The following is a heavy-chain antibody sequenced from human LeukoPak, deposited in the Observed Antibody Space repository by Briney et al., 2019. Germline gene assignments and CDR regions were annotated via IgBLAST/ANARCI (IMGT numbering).Heavy chain of an antibody. CDR1: GGSFSGYY. CDR3: ARGGKKSMAARRVGFDP. V-gene: IGHV4-34*01. J-gene: IGHJ5*02. D-gene: IGHD6-6*01. CDR2: INHSGST. Sequence: SETLSLTCAVYGGSFSGYYWSWLRQPPGKGLEWIGEINHSGSTNYNPFLKSRVAISVETSKNQFSLKLSAVTAADTAVYYCARGGKKSMAARRVGFDPWGQGTLVTVSS.